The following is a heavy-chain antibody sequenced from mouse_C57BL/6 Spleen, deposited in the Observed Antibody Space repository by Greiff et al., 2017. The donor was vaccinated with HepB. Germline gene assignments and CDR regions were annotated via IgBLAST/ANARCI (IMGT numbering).Heavy chain of an antibody. CDR1: GYTFTDYN. Sequence: EVQLVESGPELVKPGASVKMSCKASGYTFTDYNMHWVKQSHGKSLEWIGYINPNNGGTSYNQKFKGKATLTVNKSSSTAYMELRSLTSEDSAVYYCARFPYYAMDYWGQGTSVTVSS. CDR2: INPNNGGT. CDR3: ARFPYYAMDY. V-gene: IGHV1-22*01. J-gene: IGHJ4*01.